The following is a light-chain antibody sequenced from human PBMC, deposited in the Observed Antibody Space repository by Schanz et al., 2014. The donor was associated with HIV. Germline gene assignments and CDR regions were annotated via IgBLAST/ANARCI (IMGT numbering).Light chain of an antibody. CDR3: SSYTSSSPWV. Sequence: QSALTQPASVSGSPGQSITISCTGTSSDVGSYNLVSWYQQHPGKAPKLMIYEGIKRPSGVSNRFSGSKSGNTASLTISGLQAEDEADYYCSSYTSSSPWVFGGGTKLTVL. CDR2: EGI. V-gene: IGLV2-14*02. CDR1: SSDVGSYNL. J-gene: IGLJ3*02.